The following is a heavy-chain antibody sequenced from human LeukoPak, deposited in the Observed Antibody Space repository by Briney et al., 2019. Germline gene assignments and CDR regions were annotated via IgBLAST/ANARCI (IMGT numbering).Heavy chain of an antibody. CDR3: ARLGYGGYDYPWFDP. CDR2: IDPSDSYT. Sequence: GESLKISCQGSGYSFTSYWISWVRQMPGKGLEWMGRIDPSDSYTNYSPSFQGHVTISADKSISTAYLQWSSLKASDTAMYYCARLGYGGYDYPWFDPWGQGTLVTVSS. CDR1: GYSFTSYW. J-gene: IGHJ5*02. V-gene: IGHV5-10-1*01. D-gene: IGHD5-12*01.